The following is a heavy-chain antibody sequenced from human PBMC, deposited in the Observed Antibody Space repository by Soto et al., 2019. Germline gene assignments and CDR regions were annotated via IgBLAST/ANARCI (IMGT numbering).Heavy chain of an antibody. J-gene: IGHJ3*02. CDR2: INHAGST. Sequence: SETLSLTCAVYSGSFSVYYWNWIRQSPGKGLEWIGEINHAGSTKYNPSLKSRITISVDTSKNQFSPKLSSVTAADTAVYFCARDSTRRGACDIWGQGTMVTVSS. CDR3: ARDSTRRGACDI. D-gene: IGHD4-4*01. CDR1: SGSFSVYY. V-gene: IGHV4-34*01.